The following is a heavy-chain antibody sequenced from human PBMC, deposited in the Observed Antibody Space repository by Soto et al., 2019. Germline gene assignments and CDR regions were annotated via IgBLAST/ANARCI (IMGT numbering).Heavy chain of an antibody. CDR3: ARVPYSSSWYGVDY. Sequence: EVQLVESGGGLVKPGGSLRLSCAASGFTFSGYSMSWVRQAPGKGLEWVSTISGTSAYIYYADSVKGRFTISRDNAKNSLILQMNSLGADDTAVDYCARVPYSSSWYGVDYWGQGVLVTVSS. D-gene: IGHD6-13*01. CDR2: ISGTSAYI. V-gene: IGHV3-21*02. J-gene: IGHJ4*02. CDR1: GFTFSGYS.